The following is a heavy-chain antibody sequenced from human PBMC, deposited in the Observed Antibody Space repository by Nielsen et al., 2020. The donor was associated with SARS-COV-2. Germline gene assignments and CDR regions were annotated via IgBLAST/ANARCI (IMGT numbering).Heavy chain of an antibody. V-gene: IGHV2-70*11. CDR3: ARQWLAQTDY. J-gene: IGHJ4*02. CDR2: IDWDDDK. CDR1: GGSVSNPTHY. Sequence: TLSLTCIVSGGSVSNPTHYWTWIRQPPGKALEWLARIDWDDDKYYSTSLKTRLTISKDTSKNQVVLTMTNMDPVDTATYYCARQWLAQTDYWGQGTLVTVSS. D-gene: IGHD6-19*01.